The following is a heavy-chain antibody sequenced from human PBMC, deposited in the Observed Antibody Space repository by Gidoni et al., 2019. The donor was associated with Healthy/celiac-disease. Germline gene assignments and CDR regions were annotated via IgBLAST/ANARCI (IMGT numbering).Heavy chain of an antibody. V-gene: IGHV3-30-3*01. D-gene: IGHD5-18*01. CDR2: ISYDGSNK. Sequence: QVQLVESGGGVVQPGRSLRLSCAASGFTFSSYAMHWFRQAPGKGLEWVAVISYDGSNKYYADSVKGRFTISRDNSKNTLYLQMNSLRAEDTAVYYCAREGTYSYGPQYYYYYYYMDVWGKGTTVTVSS. J-gene: IGHJ6*03. CDR3: AREGTYSYGPQYYYYYYYMDV. CDR1: GFTFSSYA.